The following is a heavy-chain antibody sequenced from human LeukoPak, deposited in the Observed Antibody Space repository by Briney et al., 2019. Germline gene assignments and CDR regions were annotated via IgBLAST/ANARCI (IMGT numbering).Heavy chain of an antibody. D-gene: IGHD1-26*01. Sequence: QAGGSLRLSCAASGFTFSSRSMNWVRQAPGKGLEWVGRSRNKANSYTTEYAASVKGRFTISRDDSKNSLSLQMNSLKTDDTAVYYCARASRSGSYFFYWGQGTLVTVSS. CDR3: ARASRSGSYFFY. V-gene: IGHV3-72*01. CDR2: SRNKANSYTT. CDR1: GFTFSSRS. J-gene: IGHJ4*02.